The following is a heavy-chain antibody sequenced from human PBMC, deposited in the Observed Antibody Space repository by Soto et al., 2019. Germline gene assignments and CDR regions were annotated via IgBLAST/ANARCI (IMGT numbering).Heavy chain of an antibody. CDR1: GGSISSSSYY. Sequence: PSETLSLTCTVSGGSISSSSYYWGGIRQPPGKGLEWIGSIYYSGSTYYNPSLKSRVTISVDTSKNQFSLKLSSVTAADTAVYYCARPRITMVRGVPRWFDPWGQGSLVTVSS. J-gene: IGHJ5*02. V-gene: IGHV4-39*01. CDR3: ARPRITMVRGVPRWFDP. CDR2: IYYSGST. D-gene: IGHD3-10*01.